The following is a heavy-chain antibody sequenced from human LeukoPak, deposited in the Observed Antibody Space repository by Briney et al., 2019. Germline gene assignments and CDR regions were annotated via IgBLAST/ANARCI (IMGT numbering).Heavy chain of an antibody. D-gene: IGHD2-2*01. CDR2: IYTSGST. Sequence: KPSETLSLTCTVSGDSISNYYWSWIRQPAGKGLEWIGRIYTSGSTNHNPSLKSRVTISVDTSKNQFSLKLSSVTAADTAVYYCARGVVVVPAAINDKNWFDPWGQGTLVTVSS. CDR1: GDSISNYY. J-gene: IGHJ5*02. CDR3: ARGVVVVPAAINDKNWFDP. V-gene: IGHV4-4*07.